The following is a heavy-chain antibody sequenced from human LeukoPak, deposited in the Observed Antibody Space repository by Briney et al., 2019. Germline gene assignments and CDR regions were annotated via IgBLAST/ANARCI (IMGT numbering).Heavy chain of an antibody. D-gene: IGHD2-2*01. CDR2: IAYDGSNT. CDR1: GFTFSTYA. CDR3: AKDIGSTSLYNWYDP. Sequence: GGPLRLSCTVCGFTFSTYAMHWVRQAPGKGLEWVAVIAYDGSNTYYLDSVKGRFTISRDNSENTLYLQMNSLRAEDTAVYYCAKDIGSTSLYNWYDPWGQGTLVTVSS. V-gene: IGHV3-33*03. J-gene: IGHJ5*02.